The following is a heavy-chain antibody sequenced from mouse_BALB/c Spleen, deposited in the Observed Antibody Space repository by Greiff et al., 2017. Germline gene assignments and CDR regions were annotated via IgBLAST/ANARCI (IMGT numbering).Heavy chain of an antibody. CDR3: NACWELGQPYAMDY. J-gene: IGHJ4*01. Sequence: EVQLQESGAELVRSGASVKLSCTASGFNIKDYYMHWVKQRPEQGLEWIGWIDPENGDTEYAPKFQGKATMTADTSSNTAYLQLSSLTSEDTAVYYCNACWELGQPYAMDYWGQGTSVTVSS. V-gene: IGHV14-4*02. D-gene: IGHD4-1*01. CDR1: GFNIKDYY. CDR2: IDPENGDT.